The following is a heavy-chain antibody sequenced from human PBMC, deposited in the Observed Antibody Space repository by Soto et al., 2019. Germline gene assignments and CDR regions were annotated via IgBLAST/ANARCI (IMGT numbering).Heavy chain of an antibody. Sequence: QVQLVQSGAEVKKPGASVKVSCKASGYTFTSYGISWVRQAPGQGLEWMGWISAYNGNTNYAQKLQGRVTMTTDTATSTAYMELTSLRSDDTAVYYCARDGDIVVVPAALRSASQGGGMDVWGQETTVTVSS. D-gene: IGHD2-2*01. J-gene: IGHJ6*02. V-gene: IGHV1-18*01. CDR2: ISAYNGNT. CDR1: GYTFTSYG. CDR3: ARDGDIVVVPAALRSASQGGGMDV.